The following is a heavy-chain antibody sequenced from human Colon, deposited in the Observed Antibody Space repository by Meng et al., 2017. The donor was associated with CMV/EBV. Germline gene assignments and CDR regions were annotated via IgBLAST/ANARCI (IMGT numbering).Heavy chain of an antibody. CDR2: INSISGDT. CDR1: GYTFTDYY. D-gene: IGHD3-3*02. J-gene: IGHJ5*02. CDR3: GRDRHLDP. Sequence: QVQLVQSWAEVKQPGASVKVSCKTSGYTFTDYYIHWVRQAPGQGLEWMGWINSISGDTNYAQKFQGRVTMTRDTSITTAYMELNSLKSDDMAVYYCGRDRHLDPWGQGTLVTVSS. V-gene: IGHV1-2*02.